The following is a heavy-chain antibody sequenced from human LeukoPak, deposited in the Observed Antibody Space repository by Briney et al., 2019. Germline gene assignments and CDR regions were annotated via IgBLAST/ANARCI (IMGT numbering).Heavy chain of an antibody. CDR3: AKDTGKAVVPAAPMGY. V-gene: IGHV3-7*01. CDR2: IKRDGSTI. Sequence: GGSLRLSCAASGFTSSCCWMSWVRQAPGRGLEWVATIKRDGSTIHYVDSVKGRFTISRDNSKNTLYLQMNSLRAEDTAVYYCAKDTGKAVVPAAPMGYWGQGTLVTVSS. J-gene: IGHJ4*02. CDR1: GFTSSCCW. D-gene: IGHD2-2*01.